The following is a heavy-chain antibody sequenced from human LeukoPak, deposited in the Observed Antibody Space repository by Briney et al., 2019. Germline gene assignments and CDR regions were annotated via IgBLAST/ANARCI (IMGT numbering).Heavy chain of an antibody. J-gene: IGHJ3*02. Sequence: SETLSLTCSVSGGSVSDYYWNWIRQPPGKGLEWIGYIYTSGSTNYNPSLKSRVTFSVDTSKNQFSLKLSSVTAADTAVYYCARSGQDAFDIWGQGTMVTVSS. D-gene: IGHD1-14*01. V-gene: IGHV4-4*09. CDR1: GGSVSDYY. CDR2: IYTSGST. CDR3: ARSGQDAFDI.